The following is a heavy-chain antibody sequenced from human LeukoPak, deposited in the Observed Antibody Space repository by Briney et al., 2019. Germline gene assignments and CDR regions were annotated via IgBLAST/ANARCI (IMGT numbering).Heavy chain of an antibody. CDR2: IYYSGST. CDR1: GGSLSGYY. Sequence: SETLSLTCAVYGGSLSGYYWTWIRQPPGKGLEWIGSIYYSGSTYYNPSLKSRVTISVDTSKNQFSLKLSSVTAADTAVYYCSTYKPHYFDYWGQGTLVTVSS. V-gene: IGHV4-34*01. D-gene: IGHD5-24*01. CDR3: STYKPHYFDY. J-gene: IGHJ4*02.